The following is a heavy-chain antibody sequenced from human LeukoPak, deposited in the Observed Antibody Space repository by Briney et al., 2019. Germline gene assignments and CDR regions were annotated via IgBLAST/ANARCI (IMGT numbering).Heavy chain of an antibody. V-gene: IGHV4-34*01. CDR1: GGSFSGYY. CDR2: INHSGNT. D-gene: IGHD4-23*01. J-gene: IGHJ4*02. CDR3: ALQGQSNSHLDF. Sequence: ASETLSLTCAVYGGSFSGYYWSWIRQPSGKGLEWIGEINHSGNTNNNPSLKSRVTISVDTSKNQFSLKLASVTAADTAVYFCALQGQSNSHLDFWGQGTLVTVSS.